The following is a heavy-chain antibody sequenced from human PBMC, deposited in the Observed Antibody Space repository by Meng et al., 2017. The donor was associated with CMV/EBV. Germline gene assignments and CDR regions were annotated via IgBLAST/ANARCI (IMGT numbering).Heavy chain of an antibody. CDR1: GFTFSSYE. V-gene: IGHV4-59*01. D-gene: IGHD6-13*01. CDR2: IYYSGST. J-gene: IGHJ6*02. Sequence: ESLKISCAASGFTFSSYEMNWVRQPPGKGLEWIGYIYYSGSTNYNPSLESRVTISVDTSKNQFSLKLSSVTAADTAVYYCATIYRYSSSWEYYYYGMDVWGQGTTVTVSS. CDR3: ATIYRYSSSWEYYYYGMDV.